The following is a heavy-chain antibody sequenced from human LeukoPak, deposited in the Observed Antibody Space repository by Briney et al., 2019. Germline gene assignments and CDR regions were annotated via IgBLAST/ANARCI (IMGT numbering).Heavy chain of an antibody. D-gene: IGHD6-13*01. CDR2: IIPIFGTA. CDR1: GGTFSSYA. CDR3: ARGERRYSSSWYGVDY. Sequence: SVTVSCKASGGTFSSYAISWVRQAPGQGLEWMGGIIPIFGTANYAQKFQGRVTITADESTSTAYMELSSLRSEDTAVYYCARGERRYSSSWYGVDYWGQGTLVTVSS. V-gene: IGHV1-69*13. J-gene: IGHJ4*02.